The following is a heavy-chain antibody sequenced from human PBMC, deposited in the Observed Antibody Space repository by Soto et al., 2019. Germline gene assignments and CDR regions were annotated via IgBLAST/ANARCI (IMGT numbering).Heavy chain of an antibody. J-gene: IGHJ6*02. CDR3: AREGQAPYYYYGMDV. V-gene: IGHV1-18*04. CDR1: GYTFTGYY. Sequence: ASVKVSCKASGYTFTGYYMHWVRQAPGQGLEWMGWISGYNGNTKYAEKFQGRVTMTTDTSTSTAHMELRSLRSDDTAVYYCAREGQAPYYYYGMDVWGQGTAVTVSS. CDR2: ISGYNGNT.